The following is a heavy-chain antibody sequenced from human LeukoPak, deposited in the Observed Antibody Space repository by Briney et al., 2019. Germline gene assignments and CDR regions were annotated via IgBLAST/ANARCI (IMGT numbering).Heavy chain of an antibody. CDR1: GGSISSGGYY. J-gene: IGHJ4*02. V-gene: IGHV4-31*03. CDR2: IYYSGST. CDR3: ARALRDSYGDYVLDY. D-gene: IGHD4-17*01. Sequence: SSETLSLTCTVSGGSISSGGYYWSWLRQHPGKGLESIRYIYYSGSTYYNPSLKSRITISVDTSKNQFSLKLSSVTAADTAVYYCARALRDSYGDYVLDYWGQGTLVTVSS.